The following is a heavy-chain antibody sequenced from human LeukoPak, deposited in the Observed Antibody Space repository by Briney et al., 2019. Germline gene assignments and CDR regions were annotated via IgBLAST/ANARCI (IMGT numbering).Heavy chain of an antibody. V-gene: IGHV3-23*01. CDR1: GFTFSHYA. CDR3: AKDSNGYNSYNWFDP. CDR2: VSGGGDSA. Sequence: GGSLRLSCAASGFTFSHYAMNWVRQAPGKGLEWVSGVSGGGDSAYYADSVKGRFTISKDNSKNTLYLQMNSLRVEATAVYYCAKDSNGYNSYNWFDPWGQGTLVTVSS. D-gene: IGHD5-24*01. J-gene: IGHJ5*02.